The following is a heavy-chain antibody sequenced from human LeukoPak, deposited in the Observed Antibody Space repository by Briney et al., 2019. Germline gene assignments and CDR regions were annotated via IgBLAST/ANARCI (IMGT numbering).Heavy chain of an antibody. CDR2: ISGSGGTT. J-gene: IGHJ4*02. Sequence: LPGGSLRLSCAASGFTFSSYAMSWVRQAPGKGREWVSSISGSGGTTYYAESVKGRFTISRDNSKNALYLQMNSLRAEETAVYYCAKGLSSGWNLKGSDYWGQGTLVIVSS. CDR3: AKGLSSGWNLKGSDY. D-gene: IGHD6-19*01. V-gene: IGHV3-23*01. CDR1: GFTFSSYA.